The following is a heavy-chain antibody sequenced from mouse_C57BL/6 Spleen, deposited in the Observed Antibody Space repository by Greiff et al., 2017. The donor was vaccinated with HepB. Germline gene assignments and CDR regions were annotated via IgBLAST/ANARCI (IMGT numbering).Heavy chain of an antibody. CDR1: GYTFTSYW. V-gene: IGHV1-64*01. CDR2: IHPNSGST. D-gene: IGHD1-1*01. Sequence: VQLQQPGAELVKPGASVKLSCKASGYTFTSYWMHWVKQRPGQGLEWIGMIHPNSGSTNYNEKFKSKATLTVDKSSSTAYMQLSSLTSEDSAVYYCARWNYGSSRYFDVGGTGTTVTVSS. J-gene: IGHJ1*03. CDR3: ARWNYGSSRYFDV.